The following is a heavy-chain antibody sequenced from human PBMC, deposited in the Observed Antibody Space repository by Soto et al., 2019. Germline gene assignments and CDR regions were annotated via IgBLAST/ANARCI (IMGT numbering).Heavy chain of an antibody. Sequence: SETLSLTCTVSGGSISSGGYYWSWIRQHPGKGLEWIGYIYYSGSTYYNPSLKSRVTISVDTSKNQFSLKLSSVTAADTAVYYCARAGYGDYVVYYWGQGTLVTAPQ. CDR2: IYYSGST. CDR3: ARAGYGDYVVYY. V-gene: IGHV4-31*03. D-gene: IGHD4-17*01. CDR1: GGSISSGGYY. J-gene: IGHJ4*02.